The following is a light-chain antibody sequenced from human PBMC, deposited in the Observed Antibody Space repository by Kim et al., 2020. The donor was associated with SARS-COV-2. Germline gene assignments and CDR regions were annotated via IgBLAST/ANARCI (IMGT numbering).Light chain of an antibody. J-gene: IGLJ2*01. CDR1: SSNIGNNY. CDR2: DNN. Sequence: GQKVTISCSGSSSNIGNNYVSWYQHLPGTAPKLLIYDNNKRPSGIPDRFSGSKSGTSATLGITGLQTGDEADYYCATWDNSLSVVVFGGGTQLTVL. CDR3: ATWDNSLSVVV. V-gene: IGLV1-51*01.